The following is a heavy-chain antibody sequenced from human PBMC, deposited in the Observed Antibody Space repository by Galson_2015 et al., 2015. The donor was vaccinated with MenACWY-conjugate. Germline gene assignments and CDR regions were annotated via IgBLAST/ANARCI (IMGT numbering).Heavy chain of an antibody. CDR3: ARGQPRTFGEIIVESGFDP. Sequence: SLRLSCAASGFTFSSYAMHWVRQAPGKGLEYVSAISSNGGSTYYANSVKGRFTISRDNSKNTLYLQMGSLRAEDMAVYYCARGQPRTFGEIIVESGFDPWGQGTLVTVSS. CDR1: GFTFSSYA. J-gene: IGHJ5*02. D-gene: IGHD3-16*02. V-gene: IGHV3-64*01. CDR2: ISSNGGST.